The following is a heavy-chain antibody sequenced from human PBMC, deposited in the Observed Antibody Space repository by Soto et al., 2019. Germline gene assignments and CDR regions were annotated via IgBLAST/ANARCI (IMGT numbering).Heavy chain of an antibody. D-gene: IGHD3-9*01. V-gene: IGHV1-18*01. J-gene: IGHJ5*02. CDR2: ISAYNGNT. CDR3: ARDLQTGYSSGLPFDP. CDR1: GYTFTSYG. Sequence: GASVKVSCKASGYTFTSYGISWVRQAPGQGLEWMGWISAYNGNTNYAQKLQGRVTMTTDTSTSTAYMELRSLRSDDTAVYYCARDLQTGYSSGLPFDPWCQGTLVTVSS.